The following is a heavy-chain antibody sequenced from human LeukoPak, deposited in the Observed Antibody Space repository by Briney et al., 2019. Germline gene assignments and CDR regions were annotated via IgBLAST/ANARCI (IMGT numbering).Heavy chain of an antibody. V-gene: IGHV4-34*01. Sequence: SETLSLTCGVYGGSFSDYYWSWIRQPPGKGLEWIGEINHSGSTNYNPSLKSRVTISVDTSKNQFSLKVNSVTAADTAVYYCARARAYGSGSYSASINFDYWGQGTLVTVSS. J-gene: IGHJ4*02. CDR2: INHSGST. CDR3: ARARAYGSGSYSASINFDY. D-gene: IGHD3-10*01. CDR1: GGSFSDYY.